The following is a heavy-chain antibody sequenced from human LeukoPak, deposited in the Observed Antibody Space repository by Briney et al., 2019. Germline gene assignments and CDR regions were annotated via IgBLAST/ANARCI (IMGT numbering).Heavy chain of an antibody. J-gene: IGHJ6*02. Sequence: ASVKVSCKASGYTFTDYYVHWVRQAPGQGLEWMGWINPNSGGTHYAQKFQGRVTMTRDTSTSTAYMELSRLRSDDTAVYYCARERAGYCSRTSCPYYGMDVWGQGTTVTVSS. CDR3: ARERAGYCSRTSCPYYGMDV. D-gene: IGHD2-2*01. CDR2: INPNSGGT. CDR1: GYTFTDYY. V-gene: IGHV1-2*02.